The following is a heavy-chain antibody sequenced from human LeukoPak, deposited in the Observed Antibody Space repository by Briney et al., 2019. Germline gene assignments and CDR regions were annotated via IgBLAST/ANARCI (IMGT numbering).Heavy chain of an antibody. CDR1: GFTFSSYS. CDR2: ISSSSSTI. V-gene: IGHV3-48*01. D-gene: IGHD3-22*01. CDR3: ARLNYYDSSGYYSAVWFDP. J-gene: IGHJ5*02. Sequence: GGSLRLPCAASGFTFSSYSMNWVRQAPGKGLEWVSYISSSSSTIYYADSVKGRFTISRDNAKNSLYLQMNSLRAEDTAVYYCARLNYYDSSGYYSAVWFDPWGQGTLVTVSS.